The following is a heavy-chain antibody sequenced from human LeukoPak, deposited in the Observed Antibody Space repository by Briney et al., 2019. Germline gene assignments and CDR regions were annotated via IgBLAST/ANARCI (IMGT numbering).Heavy chain of an antibody. V-gene: IGHV4-59*01. CDR3: ARVARYDFWSGYYLNFDY. CDR2: IYYSGST. J-gene: IGHJ4*02. Sequence: SETLSLTCTVSGGSMSSYSWSWIRQPPGKGLEWIGYIYYSGSTNYNPSLKSRVTISVDTSKNQFSLKLSSVTAADTAVYYCARVARYDFWSGYYLNFDYWGQGTLVTVSS. D-gene: IGHD3-3*01. CDR1: GGSMSSYS.